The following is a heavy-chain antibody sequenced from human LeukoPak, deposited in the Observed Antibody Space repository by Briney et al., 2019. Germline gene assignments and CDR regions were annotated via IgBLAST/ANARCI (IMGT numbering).Heavy chain of an antibody. V-gene: IGHV1-69*13. Sequence: SVNVSCKASGDTFSIYAISWVRQAPGQGLEWMGGIIPIFGTANHAQKFQGRVTITADESTRTAYMELSSLRSEDTAVYYCARALDYYGSGSYYNWDNWFDPWAQGTLVTVSS. CDR3: ARALDYYGSGSYYNWDNWFDP. CDR1: GDTFSIYA. J-gene: IGHJ5*02. CDR2: IIPIFGTA. D-gene: IGHD3-10*01.